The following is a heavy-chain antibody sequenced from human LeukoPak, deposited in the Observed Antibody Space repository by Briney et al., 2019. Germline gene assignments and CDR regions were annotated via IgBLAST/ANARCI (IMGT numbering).Heavy chain of an antibody. V-gene: IGHV3-53*01. CDR1: GFTFSSNH. J-gene: IGHJ4*02. D-gene: IGHD4-23*01. CDR3: ASGALRWGGDY. CDR2: IYSTGST. Sequence: GESLRLSCAASGFTFSSNHLSWVRQAPGKGLEWVSVIYSTGSTYYAEYVKGRFTISRDNYKNTLCLKMNSLRAEDTAVYYCASGALRWGGDYWGQGTLVTVSS.